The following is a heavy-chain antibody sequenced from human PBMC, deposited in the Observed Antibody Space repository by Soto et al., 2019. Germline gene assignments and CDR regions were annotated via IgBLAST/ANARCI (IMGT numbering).Heavy chain of an antibody. CDR1: GFTFSTYA. CDR3: ANPNSASQSGLNYLDH. J-gene: IGHJ4*02. CDR2: IRASGDTT. Sequence: PGGALRLSCSASGFTFSTYAMDWVRQAPGKGLECVSSIRASGDTTYHADSVRGRFSIYRDQSKNPLYLQMNSLRAEDTALYYCANPNSASQSGLNYLDHWGQGTPVPVSS. V-gene: IGHV3-23*01. D-gene: IGHD4-4*01.